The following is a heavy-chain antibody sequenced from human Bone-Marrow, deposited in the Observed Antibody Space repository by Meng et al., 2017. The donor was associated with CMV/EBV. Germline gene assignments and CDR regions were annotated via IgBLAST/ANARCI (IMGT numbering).Heavy chain of an antibody. J-gene: IGHJ6*02. CDR1: GTTFSSYS. CDR2: ISSSSSYI. D-gene: IGHD3-3*01. CDR3: ARDGRRDFWSGNYYYYYGMDV. V-gene: IGHV3-21*01. Sequence: GASLKISCAASGTTFSSYSMNWVRQAPGKGLEWVSSISSSSSYIYYADSVKGRFTISRDNAKNSLYLQMNSLRAEDTAVYYCARDGRRDFWSGNYYYYYGMDVWGQGTTVTVSS.